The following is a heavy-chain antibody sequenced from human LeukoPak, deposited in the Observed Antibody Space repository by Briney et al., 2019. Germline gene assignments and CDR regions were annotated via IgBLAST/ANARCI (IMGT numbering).Heavy chain of an antibody. Sequence: GASLQISCKASGSNLVSYWISWVRQMPGKGLEYMGRIDPSDSYTNFSPSFQGHVTISADQSISTAYLQWSSLKASDTAMYYCARSVSYGSGSYSLYWGQGTLVTVSS. V-gene: IGHV5-10-1*01. J-gene: IGHJ4*02. CDR2: IDPSDSYT. CDR1: GSNLVSYW. CDR3: ARSVSYGSGSYSLY. D-gene: IGHD3-10*01.